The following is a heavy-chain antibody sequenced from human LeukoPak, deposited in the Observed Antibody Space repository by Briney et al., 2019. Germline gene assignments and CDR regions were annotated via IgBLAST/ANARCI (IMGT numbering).Heavy chain of an antibody. Sequence: PPETLSLTCSVSGDSFSDYYWTWIRRPPGGRLEWIGHIYFRGTTKYNPSLKNRVTISVDTSKNQVSLTLTSVTAADTAVYYCARAMRWTSGPVELGWFDRWGQGTLVTVSS. J-gene: IGHJ5*02. CDR1: GDSFSDYY. CDR2: IYFRGTT. V-gene: IGHV4-59*01. D-gene: IGHD1-1*01. CDR3: ARAMRWTSGPVELGWFDR.